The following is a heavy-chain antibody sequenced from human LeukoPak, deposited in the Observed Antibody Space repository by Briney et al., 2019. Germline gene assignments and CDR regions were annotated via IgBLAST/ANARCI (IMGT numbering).Heavy chain of an antibody. CDR1: GYTFTSHV. CDR3: ANARVAGGFQYFQH. V-gene: IGHV1-3*01. D-gene: IGHD6-19*01. Sequence: ASVKVSCKASGYTFTSHVMHWMRQAPGQSLEWMGPINGGNGNTEYSQTFQGRVTFTRDTSVSTGYMELSSLRSEDTAVYFCANARVAGGFQYFQHWGQGTLVSVSA. J-gene: IGHJ1*01. CDR2: INGGNGNT.